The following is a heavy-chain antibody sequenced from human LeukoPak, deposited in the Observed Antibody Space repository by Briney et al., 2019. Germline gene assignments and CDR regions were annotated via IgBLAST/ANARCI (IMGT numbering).Heavy chain of an antibody. V-gene: IGHV4-34*01. Sequence: ASETLSLTCAVYGGSFSGYYWSWIRQPPGKGLEWIGEINHSGSTNYNPSLKSRVTISVDTSKNQFPLKLSSVTAADTAVYYCARGRTGYQLLPTKKDYSYYYMDVWDKGTTVTVSS. J-gene: IGHJ6*03. D-gene: IGHD2-2*01. CDR1: GGSFSGYY. CDR3: ARGRTGYQLLPTKKDYSYYYMDV. CDR2: INHSGST.